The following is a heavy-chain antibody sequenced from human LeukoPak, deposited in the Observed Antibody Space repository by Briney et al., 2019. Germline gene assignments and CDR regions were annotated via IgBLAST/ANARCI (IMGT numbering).Heavy chain of an antibody. D-gene: IGHD3-16*02. CDR2: IYTSGST. Sequence: PSETLSLTCTVSGGSISSYYWSWIRQPAGKGLEWIGRIYTSGSTNYNPSLKSRVTMSVDTSKNQFSLKLSSVTAADTAVYYCARDRYYDYVWGSYRSEQHFDYWGQGTLVTVSS. V-gene: IGHV4-4*07. J-gene: IGHJ4*02. CDR1: GGSISSYY. CDR3: ARDRYYDYVWGSYRSEQHFDY.